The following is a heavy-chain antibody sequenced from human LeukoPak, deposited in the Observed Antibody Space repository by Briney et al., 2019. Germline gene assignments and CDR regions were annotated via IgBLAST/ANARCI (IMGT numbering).Heavy chain of an antibody. CDR3: ARMARITMVRGVIPPDY. Sequence: GASVKVSCKASGYTFTSYAMHWVRQAPGQRLEWMGWINAGNGNTKYSQKFQGRVTITRDTSASTAYMELRSLRSDDTAVYYCARMARITMVRGVIPPDYWGQGTLVTVSS. J-gene: IGHJ4*02. V-gene: IGHV1-3*01. CDR2: INAGNGNT. CDR1: GYTFTSYA. D-gene: IGHD3-10*01.